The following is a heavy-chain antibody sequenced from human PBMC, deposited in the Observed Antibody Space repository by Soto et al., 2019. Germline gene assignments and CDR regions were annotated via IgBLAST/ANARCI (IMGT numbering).Heavy chain of an antibody. CDR3: ARSPPGFLEWLPPHYYGMDV. J-gene: IGHJ6*02. Sequence: ASVKVSCKASGYTFTSYGISWVRQAPGQGLEWMGWISAYNGNTNYAQKLRGRVTMTTDTSTSTAYMELRSLRSDDTAVYYCARSPPGFLEWLPPHYYGMDVWGQGTTVTVSS. V-gene: IGHV1-18*04. CDR1: GYTFTSYG. CDR2: ISAYNGNT. D-gene: IGHD3-3*01.